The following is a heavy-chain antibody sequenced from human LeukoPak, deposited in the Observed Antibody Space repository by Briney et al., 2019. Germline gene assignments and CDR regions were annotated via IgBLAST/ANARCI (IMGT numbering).Heavy chain of an antibody. Sequence: GGSLRLSCAAPGFTFSSSGMHGVRPAPGKGLERVAFISYDGSQKYYADSVRGRFTISRDNSKNTLYLQMNSLRAEDTDVYHCAKDYFPGDTRVRGAKTERGDNYYDAMDAWGQGTTVTVSS. CDR3: AKDYFPGDTRVRGAKTERGDNYYDAMDA. CDR1: GFTFSSSG. CDR2: ISYDGSQK. V-gene: IGHV3-30*18. J-gene: IGHJ6*02. D-gene: IGHD3-10*01.